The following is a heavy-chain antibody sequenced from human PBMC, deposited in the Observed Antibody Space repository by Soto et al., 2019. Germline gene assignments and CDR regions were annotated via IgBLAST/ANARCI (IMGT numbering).Heavy chain of an antibody. CDR3: AKNGDFWSWGMDV. D-gene: IGHD3-3*01. J-gene: IGHJ6*02. Sequence: GGSLRLSCAASGFTFGSYVVHWVRRAPGKGLEWLCLISSDGNTVDYGDPVKGRFTISRDNSRNTLNLQMNSLRAEDTAVYYCAKNGDFWSWGMDVWGLGTTVTVSS. CDR1: GFTFGSYV. V-gene: IGHV3-30*18. CDR2: ISSDGNTV.